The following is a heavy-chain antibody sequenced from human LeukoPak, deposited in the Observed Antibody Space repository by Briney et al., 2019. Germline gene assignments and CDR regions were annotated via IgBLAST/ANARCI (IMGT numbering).Heavy chain of an antibody. D-gene: IGHD6-19*01. Sequence: GRSLRLSCAASGFTFSSYGMHWVRQAPGKGLEWVAVIWYDGSNKYYADSVKGRFTISRDNSKNTLYLQMNSLRAEDTAVYYCARDKYSSGWEYGMDVWGQGTTVTVSS. CDR2: IWYDGSNK. CDR3: ARDKYSSGWEYGMDV. V-gene: IGHV3-33*01. J-gene: IGHJ6*02. CDR1: GFTFSSYG.